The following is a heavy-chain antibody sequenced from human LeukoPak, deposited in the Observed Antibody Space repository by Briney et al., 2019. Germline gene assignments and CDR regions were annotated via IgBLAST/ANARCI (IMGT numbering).Heavy chain of an antibody. Sequence: PSETLSLTCTVSGGSISSSSYYWGWIRQPPGKGLEWIGSIYYSGSTYYNPSLKSRVTISVDTSKNQFSLKLSSVTAADTAVYYCARVSLSGSWYRANWFDPWGQGTLVTVSS. CDR2: IYYSGST. CDR1: GGSISSSSYY. V-gene: IGHV4-39*07. CDR3: ARVSLSGSWYRANWFDP. D-gene: IGHD6-13*01. J-gene: IGHJ5*02.